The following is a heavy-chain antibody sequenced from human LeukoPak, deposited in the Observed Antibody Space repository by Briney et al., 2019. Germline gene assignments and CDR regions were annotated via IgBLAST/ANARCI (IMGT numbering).Heavy chain of an antibody. J-gene: IGHJ4*02. CDR3: AAVVVSGTPYFDY. CDR2: MYYTGST. CDR1: GGSIRSYY. D-gene: IGHD2-21*02. Sequence: SETLSLTCTVSGGSIRSYYWTWIRQPPGKGLEWIGYMYYTGSTKYNPSLKSRVSISVDTSKNQFSLTLTSVTAADTAVYYCAAVVVSGTPYFDYWGQGTLVTVSS. V-gene: IGHV4-59*03.